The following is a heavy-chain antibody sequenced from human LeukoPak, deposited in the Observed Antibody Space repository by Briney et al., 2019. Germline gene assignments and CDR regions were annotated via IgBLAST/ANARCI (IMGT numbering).Heavy chain of an antibody. D-gene: IGHD3-22*01. CDR3: ARAHNYYDSSPSGY. Sequence: HSGGALRLSCAASGFTFSSYWMSWVRQAPGKGLEWVANIKQDGSEKYYVDSVKGRFTISRDNAKNSLYLQMNSLRAEDTAVYYCARAHNYYDSSPSGYWGQGTLVTVSS. V-gene: IGHV3-7*01. CDR2: IKQDGSEK. J-gene: IGHJ4*02. CDR1: GFTFSSYW.